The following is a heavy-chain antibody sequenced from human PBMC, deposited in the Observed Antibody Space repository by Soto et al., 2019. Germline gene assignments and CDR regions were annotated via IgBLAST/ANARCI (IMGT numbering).Heavy chain of an antibody. CDR2: INAGNGNT. Sequence: ASVKVSCKASGYTFTSYAIHWVRQAPGQRLEWMGWINAGNGNTKYSQKFQGRVTITRDTSASTAYMELRSLRSDDTAVYYCARGVGSGSYYNQYNWFDPWGQGTLVTVSS. CDR1: GYTFTSYA. D-gene: IGHD3-10*01. V-gene: IGHV1-3*01. J-gene: IGHJ5*02. CDR3: ARGVGSGSYYNQYNWFDP.